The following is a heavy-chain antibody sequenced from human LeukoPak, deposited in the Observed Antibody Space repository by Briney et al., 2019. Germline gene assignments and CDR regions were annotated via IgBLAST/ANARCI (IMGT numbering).Heavy chain of an antibody. J-gene: IGHJ6*02. CDR2: ISSSGSTI. CDR3: ARDHYGSGSYPPHYGMDV. Sequence: GGSLRLSCAASGFTFSSYEMNWVRQAPGKGLEWVSYISSSGSTIYYADSVKGRFTISRDNAKNSLYLQMNSLRAEDTAVYYCARDHYGSGSYPPHYGMDVWGQGTTVTVSS. D-gene: IGHD3-10*01. V-gene: IGHV3-48*03. CDR1: GFTFSSYE.